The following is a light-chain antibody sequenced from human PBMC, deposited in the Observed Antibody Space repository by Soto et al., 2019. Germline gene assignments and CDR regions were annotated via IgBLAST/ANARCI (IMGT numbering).Light chain of an antibody. Sequence: EIVLTQSPGTLSLSPGERATLSCRASQSISSSYVAWFQQKPGQAPRLLIYGSFNRATGVPDRFSGSGSGTDFTLTISRLEPEDFAVFYCQQYGSSPFTFGQGTKLEIK. V-gene: IGKV3-20*01. J-gene: IGKJ2*01. CDR1: QSISSSY. CDR3: QQYGSSPFT. CDR2: GSF.